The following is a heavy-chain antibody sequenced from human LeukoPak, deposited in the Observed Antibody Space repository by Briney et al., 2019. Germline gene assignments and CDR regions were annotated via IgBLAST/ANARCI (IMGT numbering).Heavy chain of an antibody. CDR3: ASPRWGVPAAPYYLDYGMDV. V-gene: IGHV1-69*01. CDR2: IIPIFGTA. CDR1: GYSFTSYW. Sequence: RISCKGSGYSFTSYWISWVRQAPGQGLEWMGGIIPIFGTANYAQKFQGRVTITADESTSTAYMELSSLRSEDTAVYYCASPRWGVPAAPYYLDYGMDVWGQGTTVTVSS. D-gene: IGHD2-2*01. J-gene: IGHJ6*02.